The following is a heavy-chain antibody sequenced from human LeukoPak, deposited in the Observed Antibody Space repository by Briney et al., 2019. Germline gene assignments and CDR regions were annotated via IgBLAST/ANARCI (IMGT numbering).Heavy chain of an antibody. Sequence: SGTLSLTCTVSGGSTNTYYWSWIRQPPGKGLEWIGYSYYSGSTNYNPSLKSRVTISVDTSKNQFSLIMSSVTAADTAVYYCARGGWYYDYWGQGTLVTVSS. CDR1: GGSTNTYY. V-gene: IGHV4-59*01. CDR2: SYYSGST. J-gene: IGHJ4*02. CDR3: ARGGWYYDY. D-gene: IGHD3-10*01.